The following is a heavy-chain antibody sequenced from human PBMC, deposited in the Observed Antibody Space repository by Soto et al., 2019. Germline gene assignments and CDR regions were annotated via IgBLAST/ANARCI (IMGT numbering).Heavy chain of an antibody. CDR3: ARVSRSTTYYYYYYGMDV. CDR1: GGTISSYV. CDR2: IIPIFGTA. J-gene: IGHJ6*02. Sequence: GXSVKVACEASGGTISSYVVSWVREATEQGLEWMGGIIPIFGTANYAQKFQGRVTITADESTSTAYMELSSLRSEDTAVYYCARVSRSTTYYYYYYGMDVWGQGTTVTVSS. D-gene: IGHD3-10*01. V-gene: IGHV1-69*13.